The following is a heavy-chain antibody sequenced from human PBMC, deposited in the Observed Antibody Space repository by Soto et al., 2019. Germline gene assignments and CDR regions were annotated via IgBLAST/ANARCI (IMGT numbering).Heavy chain of an antibody. Sequence: SETLSLTCTVSGGSISSGNYYWTWIRQPPGKGLEWIGYIYYSGYTSYNPSLKNRVTISVDKSKNQFSLTLSFVTAADTAVYYCARDSLTGNYFDPWGQGTLVTVSS. V-gene: IGHV4-30-4*01. D-gene: IGHD1-7*01. CDR3: ARDSLTGNYFDP. J-gene: IGHJ5*02. CDR1: GGSISSGNYY. CDR2: IYYSGYT.